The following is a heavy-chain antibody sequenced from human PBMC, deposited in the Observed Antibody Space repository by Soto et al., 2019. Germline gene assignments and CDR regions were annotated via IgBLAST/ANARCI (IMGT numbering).Heavy chain of an antibody. Sequence: AETLSLTCAVSGGSFSGYIWTWIRQTPGKGLQWIGQINHSGSSIYNPSLKNRVTISTMSNNKFSLELSSVTAADTAVYYCTRGLFSGSSYSGSWYYFDSWGQGTMVTVSS. CDR1: GGSFSGYI. CDR2: INHSGSS. J-gene: IGHJ4*02. D-gene: IGHD1-26*01. CDR3: TRGLFSGSSYSGSWYYFDS. V-gene: IGHV4-34*01.